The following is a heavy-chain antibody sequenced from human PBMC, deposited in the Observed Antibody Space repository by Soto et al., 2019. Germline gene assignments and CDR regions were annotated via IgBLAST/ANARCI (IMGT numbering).Heavy chain of an antibody. CDR2: IFPGDSDA. CDR3: ARRNSNFGAFDI. CDR1: GYSFNIYW. D-gene: IGHD3-16*01. J-gene: IGHJ3*02. Sequence: EVQLVRSGAEVKKSGESLKISCKGSGYSFNIYWIAWVRQMPGKGLEWMGIIFPGDSDARYSPSFQGQVTISVDKSISTAYVLWSSLEASDTAIYYCARRNSNFGAFDIWGQGTVVTVSS. V-gene: IGHV5-51*01.